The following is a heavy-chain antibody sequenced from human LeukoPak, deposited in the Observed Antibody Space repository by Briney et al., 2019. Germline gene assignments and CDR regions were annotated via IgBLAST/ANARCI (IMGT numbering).Heavy chain of an antibody. CDR3: ARQIGCSTTSCYNGWYFDL. CDR1: GGTFSSYA. V-gene: IGHV1-8*02. Sequence: ASVKVSCKASGGTFSSYAISWVRQATGQGLEWMGWMNPNSGNTGYAQKSQGRVTMTRNTSISTAYMELSSLRSEDTAVYYCARQIGCSTTSCYNGWYFDLWGRGTLVTVSS. CDR2: MNPNSGNT. D-gene: IGHD2-2*02. J-gene: IGHJ2*01.